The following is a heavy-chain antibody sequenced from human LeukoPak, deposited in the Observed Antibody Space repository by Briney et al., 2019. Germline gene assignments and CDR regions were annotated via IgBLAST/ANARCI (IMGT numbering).Heavy chain of an antibody. CDR1: GYTFTSYD. CDR2: MNPNSGNT. D-gene: IGHD3-16*02. CDR3: ARGFRDYVWGSYRPHNWFDP. J-gene: IGHJ5*02. Sequence: ASVKVSCKASGYTFTSYDINWVRQATGQGLEWMGWMNPNSGNTGYAQKFQGRVTMTRDTSISTAYMELSRLRSDDTAVYYCARGFRDYVWGSYRPHNWFDPWGQGTLVTVSS. V-gene: IGHV1-8*01.